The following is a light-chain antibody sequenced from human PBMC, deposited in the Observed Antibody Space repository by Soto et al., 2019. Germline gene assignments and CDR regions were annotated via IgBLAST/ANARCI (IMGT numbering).Light chain of an antibody. Sequence: DIQLTQSPSSLSASVGDRVTITCRSSQIISNYLNWYQQKPGKAPKLLIYGASSLQTGVPSRFSGSGSGTDFTLIITVLQPEDFATYYCQQSCNTPLAFGQGTRLEIK. J-gene: IGKJ5*01. CDR3: QQSCNTPLA. CDR2: GAS. V-gene: IGKV1-39*01. CDR1: QIISNY.